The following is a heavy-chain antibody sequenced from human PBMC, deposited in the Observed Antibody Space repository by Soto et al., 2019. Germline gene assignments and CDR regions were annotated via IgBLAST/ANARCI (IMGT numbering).Heavy chain of an antibody. J-gene: IGHJ5*02. Sequence: QVQLQESGPGLLKPSQTLTLACIVSGGSISSGGYYWSWIRQHPGKGLEWIGYIYYSGSTYYNPSLKSRVTISVDTSKNQFTLKLSSVTAADTAVYYCARERYSSGWYQNWFDPWGQGTLVTVSS. D-gene: IGHD6-19*01. CDR3: ARERYSSGWYQNWFDP. CDR2: IYYSGST. CDR1: GGSISSGGYY. V-gene: IGHV4-31*03.